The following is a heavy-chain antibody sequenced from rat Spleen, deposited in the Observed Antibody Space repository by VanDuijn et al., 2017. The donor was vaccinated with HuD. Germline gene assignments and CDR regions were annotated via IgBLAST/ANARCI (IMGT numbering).Heavy chain of an antibody. Sequence: EVQLVEPGGGLVQPGRSLKLSCAASGFTFSDYAMAWVRQAPKKGLEWVATIIYDGSSTYYRDSVKGRFPISRDNAKSTLYLQMDSLRSEDTATYYCARRTRVSHWYFDFWGPGTMVTVSS. D-gene: IGHD1-4*01. CDR3: ARRTRVSHWYFDF. J-gene: IGHJ1*01. CDR1: GFTFSDYA. V-gene: IGHV5-17*01. CDR2: IIYDGSST.